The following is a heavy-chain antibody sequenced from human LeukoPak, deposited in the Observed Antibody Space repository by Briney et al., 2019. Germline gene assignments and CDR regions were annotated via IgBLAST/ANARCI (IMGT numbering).Heavy chain of an antibody. CDR3: ARDPYYGLDY. Sequence: GSLKVSCTASGYTFTGYYMHWVRQAPVQGLEWMGWTNPNSGGTNYAQKFQGRVTMTRDTSISTAYMELSRLRSDDTAVYYCARDPYYGLDYWGQGTLVTVSS. CDR2: TNPNSGGT. J-gene: IGHJ4*02. CDR1: GYTFTGYY. D-gene: IGHD3-10*01. V-gene: IGHV1-2*02.